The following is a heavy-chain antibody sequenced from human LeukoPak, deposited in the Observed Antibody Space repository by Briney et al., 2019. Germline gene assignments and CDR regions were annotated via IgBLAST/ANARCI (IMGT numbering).Heavy chain of an antibody. J-gene: IGHJ3*02. CDR2: ITYDGSNG. V-gene: IGHV3-30*18. D-gene: IGHD5-12*01. Sequence: GSLRLSCAASGFPLSSYGIHWVRQAPGKGVEWVAVITYDGSNGYFADSVKGRFTISRDNSRNTLSLQMNSLRTEDTAVYYCAKRATDDALDIWGRGTMVTVSS. CDR3: AKRATDDALDI. CDR1: GFPLSSYG.